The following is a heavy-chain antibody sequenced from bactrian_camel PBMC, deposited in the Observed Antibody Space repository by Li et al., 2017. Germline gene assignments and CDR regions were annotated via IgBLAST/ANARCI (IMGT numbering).Heavy chain of an antibody. CDR1: ELLDKKSC. CDR2: IYSSGNT. Sequence: QVQLVESGGGSVQAGGSLTLSCAASELLDKKSCMAWFRQAPGQEREPVAAIYSSGNTYVANAVKGRFTISLDKAKSTLYLQMNSLETEDTAVYYCVACSSKIRVYGYDFWGQGTQVTVS. D-gene: IGHD7*01. V-gene: IGHV3S53*01. J-gene: IGHJ4*01. CDR3: VACSSKIRVYGYDF.